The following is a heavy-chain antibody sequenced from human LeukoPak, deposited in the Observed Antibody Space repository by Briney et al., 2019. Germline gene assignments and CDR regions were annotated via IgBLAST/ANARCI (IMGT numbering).Heavy chain of an antibody. CDR3: ARGVLDDY. CDR2: INHSGST. J-gene: IGHJ4*02. CDR1: GVSFSGYY. V-gene: IGHV4-34*01. Sequence: SETLSLTCAVYGVSFSGYYWSWIRQPPGKGLEWIGEINHSGSTNYNPSLKSRVTISVDTSKNQFSLKLSSVTATDTAVYYCARGVLDDYWGQGTLVTVSS. D-gene: IGHD3-16*01.